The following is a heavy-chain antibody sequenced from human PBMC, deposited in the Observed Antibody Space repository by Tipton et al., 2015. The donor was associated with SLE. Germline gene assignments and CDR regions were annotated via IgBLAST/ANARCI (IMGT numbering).Heavy chain of an antibody. CDR2: IYYSGST. V-gene: IGHV4-59*01. Sequence: PGLVKPSETLSLTCTVSDVSITTDYWSWIRQPPGKGLEWIGFIYYSGSTHFNPSLKSRVTISVATSKNQFSLKLTSVTAADTAVYYCARGPGESEAFDIWGQGTMVAVSS. J-gene: IGHJ3*02. CDR3: ARGPGESEAFDI. D-gene: IGHD3-10*01. CDR1: DVSITTDY.